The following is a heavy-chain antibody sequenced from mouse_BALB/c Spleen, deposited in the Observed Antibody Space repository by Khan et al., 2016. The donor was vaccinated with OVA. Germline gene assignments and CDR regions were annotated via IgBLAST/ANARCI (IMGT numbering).Heavy chain of an antibody. J-gene: IGHJ3*01. CDR1: GFSLTSYG. Sequence: VQLKESGPGLVQPSQSLSITCTVSGFSLTSYGVHWVRQSPGKGLEWLGVIWSGGSTDYNAAFISRLSISKDNSKSQVFFKMNSLQAEDTAIYYCARNQGGYYGSSAGFAYWGQGTLVTVSA. CDR3: ARNQGGYYGSSAGFAY. V-gene: IGHV2-4-1*01. D-gene: IGHD1-1*01. CDR2: IWSGGST.